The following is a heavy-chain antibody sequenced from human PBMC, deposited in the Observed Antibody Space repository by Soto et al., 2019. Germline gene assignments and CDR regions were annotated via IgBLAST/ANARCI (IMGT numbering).Heavy chain of an antibody. Sequence: QVQLVQSGAEVKKPGASVKVSCKASGYTFTSYDINWVRQAAGQGLEWLGWMNPSSGNNAYAQNCKGRVTMARTTCTSTAYWELTSLTSGGTAGYYCARGGGSRGAFDIWGRGTLVTVTS. V-gene: IGHV1-8*01. CDR3: ARGGGSRGAFDI. CDR2: MNPSSGNN. CDR1: GYTFTSYD. J-gene: IGHJ3*02. D-gene: IGHD3-10*01.